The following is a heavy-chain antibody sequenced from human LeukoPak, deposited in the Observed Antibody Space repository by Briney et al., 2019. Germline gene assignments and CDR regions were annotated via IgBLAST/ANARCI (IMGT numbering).Heavy chain of an antibody. Sequence: GGSLRLSCAASGFTFSDYYMSWIRQAPGKGLEWVSYISSSGSTIYYPDSVKGRFTISRDNAKNSLYLQMNSLRAEDTAVYYCARITRGYGSSGYFVVGWFDPWGQGTLVTVSS. J-gene: IGHJ5*02. CDR2: ISSSGSTI. CDR3: ARITRGYGSSGYFVVGWFDP. CDR1: GFTFSDYY. D-gene: IGHD3-22*01. V-gene: IGHV3-11*01.